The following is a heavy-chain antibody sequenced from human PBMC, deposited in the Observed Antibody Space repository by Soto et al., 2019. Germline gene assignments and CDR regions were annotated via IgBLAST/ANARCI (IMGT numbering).Heavy chain of an antibody. Sequence: SETLSLTCTVSGGSIRSYYWNWIRQPPGKGLEWIGYIYYSGSTNYNPSLKSRVTISVDTSKNQFSLKLSSVTAADTAVYYCARHSSSWYGAPYFQHWGQGTLVTVSS. CDR3: ARHSSSWYGAPYFQH. V-gene: IGHV4-59*01. CDR1: GGSIRSYY. J-gene: IGHJ1*01. D-gene: IGHD6-13*01. CDR2: IYYSGST.